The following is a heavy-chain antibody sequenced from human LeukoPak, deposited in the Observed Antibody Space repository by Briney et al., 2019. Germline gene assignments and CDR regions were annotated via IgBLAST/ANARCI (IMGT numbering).Heavy chain of an antibody. CDR2: IIPILGIA. D-gene: IGHD4-17*01. CDR1: GGTFSSYA. Sequence: SVKVSCKASGGTFSSYAISWVRQAPGQGLEWMGRIIPILGIANYAQKFQGRVTITADKSTSTAYMELSSLRSEDTAVYYCARDYGDGSYYFDYWGQGTLVTVSS. CDR3: ARDYGDGSYYFDY. J-gene: IGHJ4*02. V-gene: IGHV1-69*04.